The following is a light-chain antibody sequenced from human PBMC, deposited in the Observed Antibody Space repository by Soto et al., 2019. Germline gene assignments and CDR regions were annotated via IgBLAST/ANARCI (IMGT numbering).Light chain of an antibody. Sequence: DIQLTHSPSLLSASAGDGVSVTGLASQAISSYLAWYQQKPGRAPKLLIYAASTLQSGVPSRFSGSGSGTEFTLTITSLQPEDFATYYCQQLNSFPITFGQGTRLEIK. CDR3: QQLNSFPIT. CDR1: QAISSY. CDR2: AAS. J-gene: IGKJ5*01. V-gene: IGKV1-9*01.